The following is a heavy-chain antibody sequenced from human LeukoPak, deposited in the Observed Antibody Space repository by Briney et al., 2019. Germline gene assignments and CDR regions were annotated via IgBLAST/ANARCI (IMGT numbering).Heavy chain of an antibody. CDR3: ARGTLRGVISNAFDI. Sequence: GESLKISCKGSGYSFTSYWIGWVRQMPGKGLEWMGIIYPGDSDTKYGPSFQGQVTISADKSISTAYLQWNSLKASDIAMYYCARGTLRGVISNAFDIWGQGTMVTVSS. V-gene: IGHV5-51*01. CDR2: IYPGDSDT. CDR1: GYSFTSYW. J-gene: IGHJ3*02. D-gene: IGHD3-10*01.